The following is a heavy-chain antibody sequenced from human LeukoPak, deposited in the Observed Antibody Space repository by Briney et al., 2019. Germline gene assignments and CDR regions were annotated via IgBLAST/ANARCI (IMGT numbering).Heavy chain of an antibody. CDR1: GFTFSSYA. J-gene: IGHJ4*02. Sequence: GGSLRLSCAASGFTFSSYAMSWVRQAPGKGLEWVSAISGSGGSTHYADSVRGRFTISRDNSKNTLYLQMNSLRAEDTAVYYCAKDAVFGVVTHFDYWGQGTLVTVSS. CDR3: AKDAVFGVVTHFDY. V-gene: IGHV3-23*01. D-gene: IGHD3-3*01. CDR2: ISGSGGST.